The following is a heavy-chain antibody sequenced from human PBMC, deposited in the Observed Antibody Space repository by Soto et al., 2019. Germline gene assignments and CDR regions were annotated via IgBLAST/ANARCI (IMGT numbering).Heavy chain of an antibody. J-gene: IGHJ6*02. V-gene: IGHV4-59*01. Sequence: ETLSLTCTVSGGSISSYYWSWIRQPPGKGLEWIGYIYYSGSTNYNPSLKSRVTISVDTSKNQFSLKLSSVTAADTAVYYCARDILTGYYYYGMDVWGQGTTVTVSS. CDR2: IYYSGST. D-gene: IGHD3-9*01. CDR1: GGSISSYY. CDR3: ARDILTGYYYYGMDV.